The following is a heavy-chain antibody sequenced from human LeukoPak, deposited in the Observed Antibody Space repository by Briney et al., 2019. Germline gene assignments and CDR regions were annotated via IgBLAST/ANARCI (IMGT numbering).Heavy chain of an antibody. CDR3: ARHRTPDADCGSTSCYRSGAGRWFDP. J-gene: IGHJ5*02. Sequence: ASVKVSCKASGYSFTSYGISWVRQAPGQGLEWMGWISAYNGNTNYAQKLQGRVTMTTDTCTSTAYMELMRLRSDDTAVYYCARHRTPDADCGSTSCYRSGAGRWFDPWGQGTLVTVSS. CDR1: GYSFTSYG. D-gene: IGHD2-2*02. CDR2: ISAYNGNT. V-gene: IGHV1-18*04.